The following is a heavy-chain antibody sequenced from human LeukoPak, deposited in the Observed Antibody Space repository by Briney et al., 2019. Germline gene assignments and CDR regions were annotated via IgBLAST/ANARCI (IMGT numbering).Heavy chain of an antibody. D-gene: IGHD4-17*01. J-gene: IGHJ3*02. V-gene: IGHV3-30*02. Sequence: GGSLRLSCAASGFTFSSYGMHWVRQAPGKGLEWVAFIRYDGSNKYYVDSVKGRFTISRDNSKNTLYLQMNSLRAEDMAVYYCAKFDGDYVENAFDIWGQGTMVTVSS. CDR1: GFTFSSYG. CDR3: AKFDGDYVENAFDI. CDR2: IRYDGSNK.